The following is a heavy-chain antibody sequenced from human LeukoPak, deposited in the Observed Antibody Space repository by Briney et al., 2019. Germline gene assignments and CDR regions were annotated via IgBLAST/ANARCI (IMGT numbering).Heavy chain of an antibody. CDR3: ARASMVRGVRRFDP. V-gene: IGHV4-34*01. CDR1: GGSFSGYY. D-gene: IGHD3-10*01. J-gene: IGHJ5*02. Sequence: SETLSLTCAVYGGSFSGYYWSWIRQPPGKGLEWIGEINHSGSTNYNPSLKSRVTISVDTSKNQFSLKLSSVTAADTAVYYCARASMVRGVRRFDPWGLGTLVTVSS. CDR2: INHSGST.